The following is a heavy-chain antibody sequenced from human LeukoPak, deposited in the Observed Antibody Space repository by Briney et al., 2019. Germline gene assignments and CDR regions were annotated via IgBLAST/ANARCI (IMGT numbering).Heavy chain of an antibody. CDR3: ARVLNFGLLIHAFDI. J-gene: IGHJ3*02. CDR1: GGSISSGSYY. Sequence: SETLSLTCTVSGGSISSGSYYWSWVRQPAGKGLEWIGRIYTSGRTNYHPSLKSRVTLSVDTSKNQFSLKLMSVTAADTAVYYCARVLNFGLLIHAFDIWGQGTMVTVSS. CDR2: IYTSGRT. D-gene: IGHD3/OR15-3a*01. V-gene: IGHV4-61*02.